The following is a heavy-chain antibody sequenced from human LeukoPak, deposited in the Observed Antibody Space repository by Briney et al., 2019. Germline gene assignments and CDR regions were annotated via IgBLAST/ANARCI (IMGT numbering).Heavy chain of an antibody. J-gene: IGHJ4*02. Sequence: ASVKVSCKVSGYTLTELSMHWVRQAPGKGLEWMGGFDPEDGETIYAQKFQGRVTTTEDTSTDTAYMELSSLRSEDTAVYYCATAYTYYYDSSGKAADYFDYWGQGTLVTVSS. CDR2: FDPEDGET. CDR1: GYTLTELS. CDR3: ATAYTYYYDSSGKAADYFDY. D-gene: IGHD3-22*01. V-gene: IGHV1-24*01.